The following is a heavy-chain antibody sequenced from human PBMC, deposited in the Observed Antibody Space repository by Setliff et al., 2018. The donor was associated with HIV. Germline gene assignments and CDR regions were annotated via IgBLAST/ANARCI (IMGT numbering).Heavy chain of an antibody. CDR3: AGARRAGSGPKYFQH. D-gene: IGHD2-15*01. V-gene: IGHV4-34*01. Sequence: SETLSLTCAVYGGSFNGYYWSWIRQPPGKGLEWIGEINHSGSTNYNPSLKSRVTMSVDKSKNQFSLRLSSVTAADTAVYYCAGARRAGSGPKYFQHWGQGTMVTVSS. CDR2: INHSGST. J-gene: IGHJ1*01. CDR1: GGSFNGYY.